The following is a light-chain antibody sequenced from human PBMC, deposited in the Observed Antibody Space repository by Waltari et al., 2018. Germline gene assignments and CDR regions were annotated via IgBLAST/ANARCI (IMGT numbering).Light chain of an antibody. CDR2: WAS. V-gene: IGKV4-1*01. J-gene: IGKJ4*01. CDR1: QSVLYSANNKDY. CDR3: QHHLS. Sequence: TNNQRSSQSVLYSANNKDYLGWYQHKPGQPPKLLIFWASTRESGVPDRFNGSGSGTYFTLTINNVQAEDVALYYCQHHLSFGGGTRVEI.